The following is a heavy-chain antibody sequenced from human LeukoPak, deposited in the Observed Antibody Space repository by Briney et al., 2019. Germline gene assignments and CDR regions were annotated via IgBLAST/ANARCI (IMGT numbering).Heavy chain of an antibody. CDR3: ARDGDYGDYVGY. V-gene: IGHV1-2*02. CDR1: GYTFTGYY. CDR2: INPNSGGT. D-gene: IGHD4-17*01. Sequence: ASVRVSCKASGYTFTGYYMHWVRQAPGQGLEWMGWINPNSGGTNYAQKFQGRVTMTRDTSISTAYMELGRLRSDDTAVYYCARDGDYGDYVGYWGQGTLVTVSS. J-gene: IGHJ4*02.